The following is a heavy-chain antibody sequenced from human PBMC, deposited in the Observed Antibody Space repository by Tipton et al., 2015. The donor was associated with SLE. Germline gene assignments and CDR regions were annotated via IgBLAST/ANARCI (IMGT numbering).Heavy chain of an antibody. J-gene: IGHJ6*02. CDR1: GFTFSSYS. CDR2: ISGSSSYI. CDR3: VRGGTRCSSTSCYYYYGMDV. D-gene: IGHD2-2*01. Sequence: SLRLSCAASGFTFSSYSMNWVRQALGKGLEWVSAISGSSSYIYYADSVKGRFTISRDNAKNSLYLQMNSLRAEDTAVYYCVRGGTRCSSTSCYYYYGMDVWGQGTTVTVSS. V-gene: IGHV3-21*01.